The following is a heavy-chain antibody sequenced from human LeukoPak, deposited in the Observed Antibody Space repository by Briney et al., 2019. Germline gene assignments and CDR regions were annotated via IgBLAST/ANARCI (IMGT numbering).Heavy chain of an antibody. V-gene: IGHV4-39*01. CDR2: IYYSGST. CDR1: GGSISRSSYY. CDR3: ARRGTVTTERFDY. Sequence: PSETLSLTCTVSGGSISRSSYYWGWIRQPPGKGLEWIGSIYYSGSTYYNPSLKSRVTISVDTSKNQFSLKLSSVTAADTAVYYCARRGTVTTERFDYWGQGTLVTVSS. D-gene: IGHD4-11*01. J-gene: IGHJ4*02.